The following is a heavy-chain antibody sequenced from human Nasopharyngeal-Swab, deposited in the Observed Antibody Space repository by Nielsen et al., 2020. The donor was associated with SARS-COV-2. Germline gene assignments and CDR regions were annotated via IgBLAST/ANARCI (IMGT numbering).Heavy chain of an antibody. J-gene: IGHJ6*02. CDR2: IKQDGSEK. CDR1: GFTFSSYW. V-gene: IGHV3-7*01. CDR3: VIAGAGNNGMDV. D-gene: IGHD6-13*01. Sequence: GESLKISCAASGFTFSSYWMSWVRQAPGKGLEWVANIKQDGSEKYYVDSVKGRFTISRDNAKNSLYLQMNSLRGEDTAVYYCVIAGAGNNGMDVWGQGTTVTVSS.